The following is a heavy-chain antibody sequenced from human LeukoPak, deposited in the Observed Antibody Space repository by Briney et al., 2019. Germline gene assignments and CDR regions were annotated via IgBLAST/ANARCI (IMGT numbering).Heavy chain of an antibody. D-gene: IGHD1-26*01. V-gene: IGHV4-39*01. CDR1: GGSISSNSYY. J-gene: IGHJ4*02. CDR2: LYYSGST. CDR3: ARYYSGSYGFDY. Sequence: SETLSLTCTVSGGSISSNSYYWGWIRQPPGEGLEWIGYLYYSGSTYYNPSLKSRVTMSVDTSKNQFSLKLSSVTAADTAVYYCARYYSGSYGFDYWGQGTLVTVSS.